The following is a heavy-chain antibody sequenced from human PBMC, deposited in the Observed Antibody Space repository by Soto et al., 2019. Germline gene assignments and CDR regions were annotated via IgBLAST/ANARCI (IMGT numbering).Heavy chain of an antibody. J-gene: IGHJ4*02. CDR3: ATYTVGEGGRGY. CDR2: HHSDST. Sequence: QVQLQESGPGLVKPSETLSLTCTVSGGSMRGQHWSWLRQPPGKGLEWIGHHSDSTNYNPSLKSRITISTDTSKTQFSLKLSSGTAADTAVYYCATYTVGEGGRGYWGQGTLVTVSS. V-gene: IGHV4-4*09. CDR1: GGSMRGQH. D-gene: IGHD3-16*01.